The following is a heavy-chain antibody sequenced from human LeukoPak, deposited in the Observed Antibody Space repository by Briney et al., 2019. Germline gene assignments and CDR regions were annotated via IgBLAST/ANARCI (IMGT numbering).Heavy chain of an antibody. D-gene: IGHD5-18*01. CDR2: SNSDGSST. CDR1: GFTFSSYW. Sequence: GGSLRLSCAASGFTFSSYWMHWVRQAPGKGLVWVSRSNSDGSSTTYADSVKGRFTISRDNAKNTLYLQMNSLRAEDTAVYYCARDKGIKRSFDIWGQETLVTVYS. CDR3: ARDKGIKRSFDI. J-gene: IGHJ3*02. V-gene: IGHV3-74*01.